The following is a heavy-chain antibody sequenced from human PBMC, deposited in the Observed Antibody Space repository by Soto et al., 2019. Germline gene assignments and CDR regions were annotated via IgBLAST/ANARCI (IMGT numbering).Heavy chain of an antibody. CDR1: GGTFSSYA. V-gene: IGHV1-69*13. D-gene: IGHD3-10*01. CDR3: ARAITMVRGFYGMDV. CDR2: IIPIFGTA. Sequence: SVKVSCKASGGTFSSYAISWARQAPGQGLEWMGGIIPIFGTANYAQKFQGRVTITADESTSTAYMELSSLRSEDTAVYYCARAITMVRGFYGMDVWGQGTTVTSP. J-gene: IGHJ6*02.